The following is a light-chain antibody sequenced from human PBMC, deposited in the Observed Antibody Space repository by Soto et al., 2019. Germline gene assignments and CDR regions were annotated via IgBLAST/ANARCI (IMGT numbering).Light chain of an antibody. V-gene: IGKV3-15*01. CDR2: GAS. Sequence: EIVMTQSPATLSVSPGERATLSCRASQSVSSNLAWYRQKPGQAPRLLIYGASPRATGIPARFSGSGSGTELTLTLSSLQSEDFAVYYCQQYNNWPPGTFGQGTKVEIK. CDR1: QSVSSN. CDR3: QQYNNWPPGT. J-gene: IGKJ1*01.